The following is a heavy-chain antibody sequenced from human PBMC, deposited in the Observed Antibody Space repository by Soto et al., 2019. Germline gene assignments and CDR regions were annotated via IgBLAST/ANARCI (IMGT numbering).Heavy chain of an antibody. CDR1: GGSISSGGYY. CDR3: ASAGGLGAVAADY. V-gene: IGHV4-31*09. D-gene: IGHD6-19*01. Sequence: SETLSLTCTVSGGSISSGGYYWSCIRQHPGKGLEWIGYIYYSGSTYYNPSPKSRVTISVDRSKNQFSLKLSSVPAADTAVYYCASAGGLGAVAADYWGQGTLVTVSS. J-gene: IGHJ4*02. CDR2: IYYSGST.